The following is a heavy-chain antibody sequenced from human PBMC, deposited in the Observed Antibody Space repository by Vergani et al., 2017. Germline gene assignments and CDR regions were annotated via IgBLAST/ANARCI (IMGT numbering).Heavy chain of an antibody. Sequence: QVQLVQSGAEVKKPGASVKVSCKASGYTFTSYDINWVRQATGQGLEWMGWMNPNSGNTGYAQKLQGRVTMTRNTAISTAYMELSSLRSEDTAVYYCASTANWGMARDYWGQGTLVTVSS. J-gene: IGHJ4*02. CDR2: MNPNSGNT. V-gene: IGHV1-8*01. CDR3: ASTANWGMARDY. CDR1: GYTFTSYD. D-gene: IGHD7-27*01.